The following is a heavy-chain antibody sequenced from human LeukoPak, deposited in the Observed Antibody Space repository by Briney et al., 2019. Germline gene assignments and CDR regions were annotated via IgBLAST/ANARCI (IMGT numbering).Heavy chain of an antibody. CDR2: INPNSGGT. CDR1: GYTFTGYY. CDR3: ARGALYNWNYVLFDY. Sequence: GASVKVSCKASGYTFTGYYMHWVRQAPGQGLEWMGWINPNSGGTNYAQKFQGRVTMTRDTSISTAYMELSRLRSDDTVVYYCARGALYNWNYVLFDYWGQGTLVTVSS. D-gene: IGHD1-7*01. J-gene: IGHJ4*02. V-gene: IGHV1-2*02.